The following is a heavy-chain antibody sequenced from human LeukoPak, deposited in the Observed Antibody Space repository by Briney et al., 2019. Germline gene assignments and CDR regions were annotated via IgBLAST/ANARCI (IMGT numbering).Heavy chain of an antibody. V-gene: IGHV4-34*01. CDR1: GGSFSGYY. CDR2: TNHSGST. J-gene: IGHJ4*02. Sequence: SETLSLTCAVYGGSFSGYYWSWIRQPPGKGLEWIGETNHSGSTNYNPSLKSRVTISVDTSKNQFSLKLSSVTAADTAVYYCARLNYDFWSGYIFDYWGQGTLVTVSS. D-gene: IGHD3-3*01. CDR3: ARLNYDFWSGYIFDY.